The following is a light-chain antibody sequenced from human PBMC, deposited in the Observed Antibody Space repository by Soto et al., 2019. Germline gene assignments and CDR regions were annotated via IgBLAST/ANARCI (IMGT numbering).Light chain of an antibody. J-gene: IGKJ1*01. Sequence: EIVLTQSPATLSLSPGERATLSCGASQSVSTYLAWYQQKPGQAPRLLIYDVSNRATGIPARFSGSGSGTNFTLTISGLELEDFAVYYCQHRSGWPPWTFGQGTKVQI. CDR2: DVS. CDR3: QHRSGWPPWT. V-gene: IGKV3-11*01. CDR1: QSVSTY.